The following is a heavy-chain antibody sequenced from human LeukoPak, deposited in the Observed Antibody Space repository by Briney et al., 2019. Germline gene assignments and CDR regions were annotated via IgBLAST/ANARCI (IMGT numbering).Heavy chain of an antibody. Sequence: GGSLRLSCAASGFTFSSYEMNWVRQAPGKGLEWVSLISWDGGSTYYADSVKGRFTISRDNSKNSLYLQMNSLRTEDTALYYCAKDSAYCTNGVCSYYFDYWGQGTLVTVSS. J-gene: IGHJ4*02. CDR1: GFTFSSYE. CDR3: AKDSAYCTNGVCSYYFDY. D-gene: IGHD2-8*01. CDR2: ISWDGGST. V-gene: IGHV3-43*02.